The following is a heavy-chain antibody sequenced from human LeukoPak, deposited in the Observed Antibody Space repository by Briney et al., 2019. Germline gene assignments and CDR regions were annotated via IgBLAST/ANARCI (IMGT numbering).Heavy chain of an antibody. Sequence: PGGSLRLSCAASGFTFSSYTMNWVRQAPGKGLEWISYISRTGTMYYADSVKGRLTISRDNAKNSLYLQMNSLRDEDTAVYYCAGDRSDGYHFDYWGQGTLVTVSS. J-gene: IGHJ4*02. CDR1: GFTFSSYT. CDR3: AGDRSDGYHFDY. D-gene: IGHD2-15*01. V-gene: IGHV3-48*02. CDR2: ISRTGTM.